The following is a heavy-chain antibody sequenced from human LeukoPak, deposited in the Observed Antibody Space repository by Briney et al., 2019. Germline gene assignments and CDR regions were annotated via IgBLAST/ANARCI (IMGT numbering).Heavy chain of an antibody. D-gene: IGHD6-6*01. CDR2: INHDGSEK. CDR1: GFSFSSYW. J-gene: IGHJ3*01. V-gene: IGHV3-7*03. CDR3: ARSSYSSSSSV. Sequence: GGSLRLSCVASGFSFSSYWMSWVRQAPGKGLEWVANINHDGSEKYYVDSVKGRFTISRDNARNSLYLQMNSLRAEDTAVYYCARSSYSSSSSVWGQGTMVTVSS.